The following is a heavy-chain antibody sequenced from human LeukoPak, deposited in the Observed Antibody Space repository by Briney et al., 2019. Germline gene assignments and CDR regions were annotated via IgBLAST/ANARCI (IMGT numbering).Heavy chain of an antibody. CDR1: GGSTSSSNW. D-gene: IGHD7-27*01. CDR2: IYTSGST. Sequence: SGTLSLTCAVSGGSTSSSNWWSWVRQPAGKGLEWIGRIYTSGSTNYNPSLKSRVTISVDTSKNQFSLNLSSVTAADTAVYYCARVNWDYVDYWGQGTLVTVSS. V-gene: IGHV4-4*02. CDR3: ARVNWDYVDY. J-gene: IGHJ4*02.